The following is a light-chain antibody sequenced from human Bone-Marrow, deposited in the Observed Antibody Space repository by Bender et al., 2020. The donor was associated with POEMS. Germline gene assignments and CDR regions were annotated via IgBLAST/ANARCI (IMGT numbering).Light chain of an antibody. Sequence: SYVLTQPPSVSVAPGQTANIACGGNDIGSKNVHWYQQRPGQAPVLVVYNDRDRPSGIPERFSGSNSGDTATMTISRVEAADEADYYCQVWGGASDHWVFGGGTRLTVL. CDR3: QVWGGASDHWV. V-gene: IGLV3-21*02. CDR1: DIGSKN. J-gene: IGLJ3*02. CDR2: NDR.